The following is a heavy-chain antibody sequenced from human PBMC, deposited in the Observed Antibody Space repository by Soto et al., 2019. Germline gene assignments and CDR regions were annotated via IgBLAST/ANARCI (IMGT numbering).Heavy chain of an antibody. V-gene: IGHV1-69*12. CDR2: IIPIFGTA. CDR1: GGAFSSYA. D-gene: IGHD2-15*01. Sequence: QVQLVQSGAEVKKPGSSVKVSCKASGGAFSSYAISWVRQAPGQGLEWMGGIIPIFGTANYAQKFQGRVTITADESTSIHYMERSSSRSEHTAVYYCARHPGGGGYYYGMDVWGQGTTVTVSS. J-gene: IGHJ6*02. CDR3: ARHPGGGGYYYGMDV.